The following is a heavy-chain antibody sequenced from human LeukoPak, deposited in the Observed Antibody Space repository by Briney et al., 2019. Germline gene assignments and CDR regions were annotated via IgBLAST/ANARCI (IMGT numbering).Heavy chain of an antibody. CDR2: ISWNSGSI. V-gene: IGHV3-9*01. CDR1: GFTFDDYA. J-gene: IGHJ4*02. D-gene: IGHD1-26*01. CDR3: AKDNWEMDY. Sequence: GRSLRLSCAASGFTFDDYAMHWVRQAPGKGLEWVSGISWNSGSIGYADSVKGRFTISRDNAKNSLYLQMNSLRAEDTALYFCAKDNWEMDYWGQGTLVTVSS.